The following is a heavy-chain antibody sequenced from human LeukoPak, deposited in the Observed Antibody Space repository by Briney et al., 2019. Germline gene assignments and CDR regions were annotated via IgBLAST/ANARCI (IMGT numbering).Heavy chain of an antibody. Sequence: ASVKVSCKASGYTFTSYGISWVRQAPGQGLEWMGWISAYNGNTNYAQKLQGRVTMTTDTSTSTAYVELRSLRSDDTAVYYCARPAAKVRDIFTGPILIYYYYGMDVWGQGTTVTVSS. CDR1: GYTFTSYG. D-gene: IGHD3-9*01. V-gene: IGHV1-18*01. CDR2: ISAYNGNT. CDR3: ARPAAKVRDIFTGPILIYYYYGMDV. J-gene: IGHJ6*02.